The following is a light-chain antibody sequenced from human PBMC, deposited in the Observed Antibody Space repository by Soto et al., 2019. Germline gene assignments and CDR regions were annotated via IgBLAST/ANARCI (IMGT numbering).Light chain of an antibody. V-gene: IGKV3D-20*02. CDR2: GSS. CDR1: QSISSNY. Sequence: EVVLTQSPGTLSLSPGERATLSCWASQSISSNYLAWYQQKPGQPPRLLISGSSIRATGIPKRFSGSASGTDFTLTISTLEPEDFAVYYCQHRSSWPPDITFGQGTRLEIK. J-gene: IGKJ5*01. CDR3: QHRSSWPPDIT.